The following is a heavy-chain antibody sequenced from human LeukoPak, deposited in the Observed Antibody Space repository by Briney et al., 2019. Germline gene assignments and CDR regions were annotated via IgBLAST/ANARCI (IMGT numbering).Heavy chain of an antibody. V-gene: IGHV4-4*07. CDR3: ARERGYTYGLVDY. D-gene: IGHD5-18*01. CDR2: IYISGST. CDR1: GVSISSYY. J-gene: IGHJ4*02. Sequence: SETLSLTCAVSGVSISSYYCSWIRQPAGKGLEWIGPIYISGSTNYNPSLKSRLTMSLDTSNNQFSLRLKSVTAADTAVYYCARERGYTYGLVDYWGQGTLVTVSS.